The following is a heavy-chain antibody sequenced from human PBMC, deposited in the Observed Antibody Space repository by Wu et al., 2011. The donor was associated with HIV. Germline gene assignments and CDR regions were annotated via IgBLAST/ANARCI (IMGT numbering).Heavy chain of an antibody. CDR3: ARGPYSGDYDHWVDGRFDF. CDR1: GYTFNTYY. D-gene: IGHD5-12*01. Sequence: QVQLVQSETEVKKPGASVTVSCKTSGYTFNTYYMHWLRQAPGQGLEWMGWINPNIGDTHYAQSFQGRVTLTRDTSINTAYMKLTTLRSGDTAVYYCARGPYSGDYDHWVDGRFDFWGQGTLVTVS. CDR2: INPNIGDT. J-gene: IGHJ4*02. V-gene: IGHV1-2*02.